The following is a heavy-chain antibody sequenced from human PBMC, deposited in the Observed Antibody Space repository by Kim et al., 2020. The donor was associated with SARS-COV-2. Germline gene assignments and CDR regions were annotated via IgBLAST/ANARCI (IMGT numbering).Heavy chain of an antibody. CDR1: GYSFTSYW. V-gene: IGHV5-51*01. CDR3: ARRGSSSWYEEDYYYYGMDV. Sequence: GESLKISCKGSGYSFTSYWIGWVRQMPGKGLEWMGIIYPGDSDTRYSPSFQGQVTISADKSISTAYLQWSSLKASDTAMYYCARRGSSSWYEEDYYYYGMDVWGQGTTVTVSS. D-gene: IGHD6-13*01. CDR2: IYPGDSDT. J-gene: IGHJ6*02.